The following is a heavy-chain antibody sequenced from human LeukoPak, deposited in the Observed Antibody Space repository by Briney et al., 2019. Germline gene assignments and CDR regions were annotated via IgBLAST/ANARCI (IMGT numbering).Heavy chain of an antibody. J-gene: IGHJ4*02. CDR2: ISYDGSNK. CDR1: GFTFSSYG. CDR3: AKDYYGSGSYAY. Sequence: GGSLRLSCAASGFTFSSYGMHWVRQAPGKGLEWVAVISYDGSNKYYADSVKGRFTISRDNSKNTLYLQMNSLRAEDTAVYYCAKDYYGSGSYAYWGQGTLVTVSS. D-gene: IGHD3-10*01. V-gene: IGHV3-30*18.